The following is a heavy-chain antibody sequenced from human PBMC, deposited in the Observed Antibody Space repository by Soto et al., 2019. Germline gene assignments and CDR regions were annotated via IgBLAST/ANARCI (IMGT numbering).Heavy chain of an antibody. Sequence: GSLRLSCATSGFTLSTYNMHWVRQAPGKGLEWVAFISTHSRYIYYVDSVKGRFSISRDNANNSLYLQLNSLRAEDTAVYFCARGRLTTGWIGDFDYWGLGTLVTVSS. J-gene: IGHJ4*02. V-gene: IGHV3-21*05. CDR3: ARGRLTTGWIGDFDY. D-gene: IGHD3-10*01. CDR1: GFTLSTYN. CDR2: ISTHSRYI.